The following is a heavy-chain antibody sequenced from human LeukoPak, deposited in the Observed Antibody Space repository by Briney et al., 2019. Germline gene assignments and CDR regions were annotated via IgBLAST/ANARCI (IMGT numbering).Heavy chain of an antibody. J-gene: IGHJ3*02. Sequence: SETLSLTCAVYGGSFSGYYWSWIRQPPGKGLEWIGEINHSGSTNYNPSLKSRVTMSVDTSKNQFSLKLSSVTAADTAVYYCARDTDSPHYYDSSGYLRAEAFDIWGQGTMVTVSS. CDR3: ARDTDSPHYYDSSGYLRAEAFDI. D-gene: IGHD3-22*01. CDR2: INHSGST. CDR1: GGSFSGYY. V-gene: IGHV4-34*01.